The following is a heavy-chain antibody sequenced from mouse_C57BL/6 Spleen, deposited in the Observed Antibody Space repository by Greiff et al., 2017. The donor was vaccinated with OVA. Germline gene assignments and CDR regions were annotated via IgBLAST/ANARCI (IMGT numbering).Heavy chain of an antibody. CDR1: GFTFSSYG. D-gene: IGHD2-1*01. CDR2: ISSGGSYT. Sequence: EVHLVESGGDLVKPGGSLKLSCAASGFTFSSYGMSWVRQTPDKRLEWVATISSGGSYTYYPDSVKGRFTISRDNAKNTLYLQRSSLKSEDTAMYYCARHDGNYEEDFDYWGQGTTLTVSS. V-gene: IGHV5-6*01. J-gene: IGHJ2*01. CDR3: ARHDGNYEEDFDY.